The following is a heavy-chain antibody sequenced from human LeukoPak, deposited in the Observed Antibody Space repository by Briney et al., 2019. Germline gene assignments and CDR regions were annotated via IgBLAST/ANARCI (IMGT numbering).Heavy chain of an antibody. CDR1: GFTFSSYA. V-gene: IGHV3-23*01. CDR2: ISGSGGST. Sequence: GGSLRLSCAASGFTFSSYAMSWVRQAPGKGLEWVSAISGSGGSTYYADSVKGRFTISRDNSKNTLYLQMNSLRVEDTALYYCARDLGSSGWDIDYWGQGALVTVSS. D-gene: IGHD6-19*01. J-gene: IGHJ4*02. CDR3: ARDLGSSGWDIDY.